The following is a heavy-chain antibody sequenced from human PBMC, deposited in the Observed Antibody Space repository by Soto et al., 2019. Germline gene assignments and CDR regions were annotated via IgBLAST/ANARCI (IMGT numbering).Heavy chain of an antibody. CDR3: ARARIAVAALDY. J-gene: IGHJ4*02. Sequence: KTSETLSLTCTVSGGSISSYYWSWIRQPPGKGLEWIGYIYYSGSTNYNPSLKSRVTISVDTSKNQFSLKLSSVTAADTAVYYCARARIAVAALDYWGQGTLVTVSS. D-gene: IGHD6-19*01. CDR2: IYYSGST. V-gene: IGHV4-59*01. CDR1: GGSISSYY.